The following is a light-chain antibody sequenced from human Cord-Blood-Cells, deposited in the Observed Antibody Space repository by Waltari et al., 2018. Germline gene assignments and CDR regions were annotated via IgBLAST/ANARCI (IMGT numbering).Light chain of an antibody. CDR2: EVG. Sequence: QSALTQPASVSGSPGQSITISCTGISSDVGGYNYVSWYQQHPGKAPKLMIYEVGNRPSGVSNRFSGSKSVNTASLTISGLQAEDEADYYCSSYTSSSTVFGGGTKLTVL. CDR1: SSDVGGYNY. J-gene: IGLJ3*02. CDR3: SSYTSSSTV. V-gene: IGLV2-14*01.